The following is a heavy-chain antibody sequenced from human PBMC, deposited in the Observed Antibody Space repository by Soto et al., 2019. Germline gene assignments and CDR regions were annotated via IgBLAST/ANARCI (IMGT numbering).Heavy chain of an antibody. CDR2: ITSKAYGGTT. D-gene: IGHD3-10*01. J-gene: IGHJ4*02. V-gene: IGHV3-49*03. Sequence: GGSLRLSCXASGFTFGDYAMIWFRQAPGKGLEWVGFITSKAYGGTTEYAATVKGRFTISRDDSKSIAYLQMNSLKTDDTAVYYCSRVPPNNRGAPLDYWGQGTLVTVSS. CDR3: SRVPPNNRGAPLDY. CDR1: GFTFGDYA.